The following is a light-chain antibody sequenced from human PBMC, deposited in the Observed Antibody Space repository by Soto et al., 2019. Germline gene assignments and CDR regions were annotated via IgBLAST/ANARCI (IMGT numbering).Light chain of an antibody. CDR3: QQYHNWPPQYT. CDR2: GAS. V-gene: IGKV3-15*01. Sequence: EIVMTQSPATLSVSPGERATVSCRASQTVSSNLAWYQQKPGQAPRLLIHGASTRATGVPARFSGSGSGSEFTLTISSRKPEDFAVYYCQQYHNWPPQYTYGQGTKLQMK. J-gene: IGKJ2*01. CDR1: QTVSSN.